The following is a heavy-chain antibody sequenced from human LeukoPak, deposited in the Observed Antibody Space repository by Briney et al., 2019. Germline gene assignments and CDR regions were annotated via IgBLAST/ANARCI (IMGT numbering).Heavy chain of an antibody. Sequence: GASVKVSCKASGGTFSSFGISWVRQATGQGLEWMGWMNPNSGNTGYAQKFQGRLTMTRSTPISTAYMELSGLRSEDSAVYYCARRSDYYDSSSYYHWGQGTLVTVSS. CDR1: GGTFSSFG. CDR2: MNPNSGNT. D-gene: IGHD3-22*01. J-gene: IGHJ5*02. V-gene: IGHV1-8*01. CDR3: ARRSDYYDSSSYYH.